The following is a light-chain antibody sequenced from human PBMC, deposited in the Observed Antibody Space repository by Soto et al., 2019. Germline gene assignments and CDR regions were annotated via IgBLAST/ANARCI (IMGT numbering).Light chain of an antibody. V-gene: IGKV3-20*01. Sequence: EIVLTQSPGTLSLSPGERATLSCRASQTVSDMYLAWYQQKPGQAPRLLIYASNRATGIPDRFSGSGSGTYFTLTIGRLEPEDFAVYYCQHYGTSALFGPGTKVDIK. CDR2: AS. CDR3: QHYGTSAL. CDR1: QTVSDMY. J-gene: IGKJ3*01.